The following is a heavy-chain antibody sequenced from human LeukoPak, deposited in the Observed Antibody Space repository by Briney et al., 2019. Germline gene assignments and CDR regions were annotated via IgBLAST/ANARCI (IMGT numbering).Heavy chain of an antibody. Sequence: SETLSLTCTVSGGSISSYYWSWIRQPPGKGLEWIGYIYYSGSTNYNPSLKSRVTISVDTSKNQFPLKLSSVTAADTAVYYCARYSGSYQFDYWGQGTLVTVSS. J-gene: IGHJ4*02. CDR3: ARYSGSYQFDY. D-gene: IGHD1-26*01. V-gene: IGHV4-59*01. CDR2: IYYSGST. CDR1: GGSISSYY.